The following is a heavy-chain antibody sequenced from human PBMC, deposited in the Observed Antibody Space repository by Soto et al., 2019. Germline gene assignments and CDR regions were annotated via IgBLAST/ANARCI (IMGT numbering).Heavy chain of an antibody. CDR1: GYTFYRYG. D-gene: IGHD3-3*01. Sequence: QDPLGQSGAEVKKAGASVKVSCKASGYTFYRYGITWVRQAPGQGLEWMGWINPCNDNTNYAQKFRGRVTMTTDASTGTAHMELRSLKSGDTAVYYWARDTRQVRNGYSLEGFDPWCEGTLVSVSS. V-gene: IGHV1-18*01. CDR2: INPCNDNT. J-gene: IGHJ5*02. CDR3: ARDTRQVRNGYSLEGFDP.